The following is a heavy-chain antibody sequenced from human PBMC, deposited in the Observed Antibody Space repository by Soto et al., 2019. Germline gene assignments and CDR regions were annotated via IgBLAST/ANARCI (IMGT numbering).Heavy chain of an antibody. V-gene: IGHV4-39*01. Sequence: SETLFLTCTVSGDSIISSDFYWGWVRQPPGKGLEWIGSIFYLGSSYYNPPLKSRGTMSVDTSKNQFSLVLRSVTAADTALYFCARHSLALRKNNWFDPWGQGIMVTVSS. J-gene: IGHJ5*01. CDR3: ARHSLALRKNNWFDP. D-gene: IGHD3-3*02. CDR1: GDSIISSDFY. CDR2: IFYLGSS.